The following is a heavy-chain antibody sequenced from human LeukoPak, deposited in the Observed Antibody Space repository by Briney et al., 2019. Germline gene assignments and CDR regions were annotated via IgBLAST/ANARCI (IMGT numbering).Heavy chain of an antibody. Sequence: SETLSLTCAVSGGSISSGGYSWSWIRQPPGKGLEWIGYIYHSGSTYYNPSLKSRVTISVDRSKNQFSLKLSSVTAADTAVYYCARGRSNRDYWGQGTLVTVSS. CDR3: ARGRSNRDY. CDR2: IYHSGST. D-gene: IGHD3-16*01. V-gene: IGHV4-30-2*01. J-gene: IGHJ4*02. CDR1: GGSISSGGYS.